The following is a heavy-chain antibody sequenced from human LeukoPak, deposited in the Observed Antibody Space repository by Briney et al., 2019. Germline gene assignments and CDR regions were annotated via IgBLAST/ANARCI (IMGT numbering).Heavy chain of an antibody. V-gene: IGHV1-69*13. CDR2: IIPIFGTA. Sequence: SVKVSCKASGGTFSSYAISWVRQAPGQGLEWMGRIIPIFGTANYAQKFQGRVTITPDESTSTAYMELSSLRSEDTAVYYCAREGPLGYCSGGSCYSGYWGQGTLVTVSS. D-gene: IGHD2-15*01. CDR3: AREGPLGYCSGGSCYSGY. J-gene: IGHJ4*02. CDR1: GGTFSSYA.